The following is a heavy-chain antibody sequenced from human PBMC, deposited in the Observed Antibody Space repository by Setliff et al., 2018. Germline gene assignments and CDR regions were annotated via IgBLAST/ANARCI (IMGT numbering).Heavy chain of an antibody. J-gene: IGHJ5*01. CDR1: GYTFTNYG. CDR2: INNYNTNT. D-gene: IGHD2-8*01. V-gene: IGHV1-18*01. CDR3: ARLVRYCTRTACQKVAGDES. Sequence: ASVKVSCKTSGYTFTNYGITWVRQAPGQGLEWMGWINNYNTNTNYAQKLQGRVAMTTDTSTSTAYMKLRSLRSDDSAVYYCARLVRYCTRTACQKVAGDESWGQGTLVTVSS.